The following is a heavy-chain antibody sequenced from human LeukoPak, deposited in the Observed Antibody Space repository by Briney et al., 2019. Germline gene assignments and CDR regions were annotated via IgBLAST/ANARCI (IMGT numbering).Heavy chain of an antibody. CDR3: ARGYRWLQLSIRCPFDY. D-gene: IGHD5-24*01. CDR2: ISSSGSTI. J-gene: IGHJ4*02. V-gene: IGHV3-11*01. CDR1: GFTFSDYY. Sequence: ERSLRLSCAASGFTFSDYYMSWIRQAPGKGLEWVSYISSSGSTIYYAESVKGRFTISGDNAKNSLYLQMNSLRAEDTAVYYCARGYRWLQLSIRCPFDYWGQGTLVTVSS.